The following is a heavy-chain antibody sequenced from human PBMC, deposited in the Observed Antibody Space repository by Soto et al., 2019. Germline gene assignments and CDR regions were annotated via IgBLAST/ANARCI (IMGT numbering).Heavy chain of an antibody. D-gene: IGHD6-19*01. J-gene: IGHJ3*02. Sequence: QVQLVESGGGLVKPGGSLRLSCAASGFTFSGYYMSWIRQAPGKGLEWVSYISSSSSYTNYADSVKGRFTISRDNAKNSLYLQMNSLRAEDTAVYYCAREKRIAVAAPDAFDIWGQGTMVTVSS. V-gene: IGHV3-11*06. CDR1: GFTFSGYY. CDR3: AREKRIAVAAPDAFDI. CDR2: ISSSSSYT.